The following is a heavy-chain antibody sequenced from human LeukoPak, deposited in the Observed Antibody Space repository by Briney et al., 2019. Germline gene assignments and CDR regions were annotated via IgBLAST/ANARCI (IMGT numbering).Heavy chain of an antibody. J-gene: IGHJ2*01. V-gene: IGHV4-39*01. CDR2: IYYSGST. Sequence: NPSETLSLTCTVSGGSISSSSYYWGWIRQPPWKGLEWLGGIYYSGSTYYNPSLRTRVTISVDTSKNQFSLKLSSVTAADTAVYYCARRRANWYFDLWGRGTLVTVSS. CDR3: ARRRANWYFDL. CDR1: GGSISSSSYY.